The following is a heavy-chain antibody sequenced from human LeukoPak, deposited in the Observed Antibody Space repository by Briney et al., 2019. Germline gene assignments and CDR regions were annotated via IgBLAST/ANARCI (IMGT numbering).Heavy chain of an antibody. D-gene: IGHD2-15*01. CDR2: MNPNSGNT. Sequence: ASVKVSCKASGYTFTSYDINWVRQATGQGLERMGWMNPNSGNTGYAQKFQGRVTITRNTSISTAYLELSSLISEDTAVYYCARRDCSGGTCRTRIFDYWGQGTLVTVSS. CDR3: ARRDCSGGTCRTRIFDY. J-gene: IGHJ4*02. CDR1: GYTFTSYD. V-gene: IGHV1-8*03.